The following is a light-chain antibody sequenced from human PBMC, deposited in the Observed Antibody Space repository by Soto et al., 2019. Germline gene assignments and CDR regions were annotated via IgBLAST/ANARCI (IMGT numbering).Light chain of an antibody. V-gene: IGKV3-15*01. J-gene: IGKJ1*01. CDR3: QHYNVYPWT. CDR1: QSVSSD. Sequence: VLTPSPATLSLSPGERATLSCRASQSVSSDLGWYQQKPGQAPRLLIHGAFIRAAGVPARFSGSGSGTEFTLSISSLQPDDFATYYCQHYNVYPWTFGQGTKVDIK. CDR2: GAF.